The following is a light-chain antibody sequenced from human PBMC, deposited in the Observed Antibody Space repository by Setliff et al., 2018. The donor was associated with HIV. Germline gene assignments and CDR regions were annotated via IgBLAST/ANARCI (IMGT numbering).Light chain of an antibody. J-gene: IGLJ2*01. CDR3: SSYTGTYSFR. CDR1: NSDVGGYDY. CDR2: DVS. V-gene: IGLV2-11*02. Sequence: QSALAQPRSVSGSPGQSVTISCTGTNSDVGGYDYVSWYQQHPGKAPRLIIYDVSKRPSGVPDRFSGSTSANTASLTISGLQPEDEADYYCSSYTGTYSFRFGGGTKGTVL.